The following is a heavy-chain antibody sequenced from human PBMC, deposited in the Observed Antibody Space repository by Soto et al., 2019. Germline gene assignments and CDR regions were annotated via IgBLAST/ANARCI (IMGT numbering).Heavy chain of an antibody. CDR2: INPNSGGT. CDR3: AREVTMVRGVRDYYGMDV. D-gene: IGHD3-10*01. J-gene: IGHJ6*02. V-gene: IGHV1-2*04. CDR1: GYTFTGYY. Sequence: ASVKVSCKASGYTFTGYYMHWVRQPPGQGLEWMGWINPNSGGTNYAQKFQGWVTMTRDTSISTAYMELSRLRSDDTAVYYCAREVTMVRGVRDYYGMDVWGQGTMVTVSS.